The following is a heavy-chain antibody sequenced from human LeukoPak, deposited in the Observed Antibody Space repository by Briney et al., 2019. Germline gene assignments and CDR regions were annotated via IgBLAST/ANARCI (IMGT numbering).Heavy chain of an antibody. Sequence: GASVKVSCKASGYTFTSYDINWVRQATGQGLEWMGWMNPNSGNTGYAQKFQGRVTMTRNTSISTAYMELSSLRSEDTAGYYCARVVKRGTYYYGSGSYFRFDPWGQGTLVTVSS. CDR2: MNPNSGNT. D-gene: IGHD3-10*01. CDR3: ARVVKRGTYYYGSGSYFRFDP. J-gene: IGHJ5*01. V-gene: IGHV1-8*01. CDR1: GYTFTSYD.